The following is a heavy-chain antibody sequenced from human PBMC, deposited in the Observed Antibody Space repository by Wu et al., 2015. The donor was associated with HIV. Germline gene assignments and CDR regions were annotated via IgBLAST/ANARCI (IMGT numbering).Heavy chain of an antibody. V-gene: IGHV1-69*11. CDR3: ACNGNFSNFDF. D-gene: IGHD1-7*01. CDR1: GGTFSRYA. J-gene: IGHJ4*02. CDR2: LIPFLGTP. Sequence: QVHLVQSGAEVKKSGSSVKVSCQASGGTFSRYAFSWVRQAPGHGLEWMGRLIPFLGTPTYAQRFQGKVTFTADESTNTAYMELSSLKFEDTAMYFCACNGNFSNFDFWGQGTLVIVSS.